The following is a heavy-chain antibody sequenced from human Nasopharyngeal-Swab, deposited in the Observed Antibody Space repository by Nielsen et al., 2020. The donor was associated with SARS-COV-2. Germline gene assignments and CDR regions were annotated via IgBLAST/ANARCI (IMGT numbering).Heavy chain of an antibody. J-gene: IGHJ6*02. D-gene: IGHD2-15*01. Sequence: WIRQPPGKGLEWIGEIYHSGSTNYNPSLKSRVTISVDKSKNQFSLKLISVTAADTAVYYCARLPHGLYSYYYGMDVWGQGTPVTVSS. CDR2: IYHSGST. V-gene: IGHV4-4*02. CDR3: ARLPHGLYSYYYGMDV.